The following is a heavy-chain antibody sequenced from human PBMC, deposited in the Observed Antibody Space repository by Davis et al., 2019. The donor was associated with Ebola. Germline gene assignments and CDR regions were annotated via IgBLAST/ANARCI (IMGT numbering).Heavy chain of an antibody. CDR3: ARRVEMTVGGSYNWFDS. V-gene: IGHV4-59*08. Sequence: PSETLSLTCTVSGGSISTHYWNWIRQPPGKGLEWIGYVYSSGSTNYNPSLKSRVTISEDTSKNQFSLNLTSVTAADTAVYYCARRVEMTVGGSYNWFDSWGQGTLVTVSS. CDR1: GGSISTHY. D-gene: IGHD2-21*02. J-gene: IGHJ5*01. CDR2: VYSSGST.